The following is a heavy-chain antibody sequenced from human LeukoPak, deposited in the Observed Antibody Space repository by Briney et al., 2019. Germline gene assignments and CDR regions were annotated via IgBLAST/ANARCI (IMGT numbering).Heavy chain of an antibody. CDR2: ISAYNGNT. Sequence: ASVKVSCKASGYTFTSYGISWVRQAPGQGLEWMGLISAYNGNTNYAQKLQGRVTMTTDTYTSTAYMELRRLRSDDRAVYYCARDWGEKRITIFGVVIARNAFDIWGQGTMVTVSS. D-gene: IGHD3-3*01. CDR3: ARDWGEKRITIFGVVIARNAFDI. CDR1: GYTFTSYG. V-gene: IGHV1-18*01. J-gene: IGHJ3*02.